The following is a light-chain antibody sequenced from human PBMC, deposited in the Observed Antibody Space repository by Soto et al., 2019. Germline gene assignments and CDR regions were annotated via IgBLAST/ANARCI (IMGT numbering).Light chain of an antibody. CDR3: QQYGSSPWT. V-gene: IGKV3-20*01. CDR1: HRVSSH. Sequence: EILMTQSPATLSVSPGARATLSCIASHRVSSHLAWYQQKPGQAPRLLIYAASRRATGIPDRFSGSGSGTDFTLTISRLEPEDFAVYYCQQYGSSPWTFGQGTKVDVK. CDR2: AAS. J-gene: IGKJ1*01.